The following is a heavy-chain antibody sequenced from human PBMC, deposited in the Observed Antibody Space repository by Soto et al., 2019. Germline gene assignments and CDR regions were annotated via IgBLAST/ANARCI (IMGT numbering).Heavy chain of an antibody. CDR1: GGSISSYY. CDR2: IYYSGST. J-gene: IGHJ4*02. D-gene: IGHD5-12*01. V-gene: IGHV4-59*01. Sequence: SETLSLTCTVSGGSISSYYWSWIRQPPGKGLEWIGYIYYSGSTNYNPSLKSRVTISVDTSKNQFSLKLSSVTAADTAVYYCARTWGYTNDYWGRGTLVTVSS. CDR3: ARTWGYTNDY.